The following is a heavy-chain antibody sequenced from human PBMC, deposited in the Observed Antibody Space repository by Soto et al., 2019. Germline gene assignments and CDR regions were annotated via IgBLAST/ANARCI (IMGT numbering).Heavy chain of an antibody. CDR3: TTDIETTLYYYYYMYV. CDR2: IKSKTDGGTT. D-gene: IGHD4-4*01. V-gene: IGHV3-15*01. J-gene: IGHJ6*03. Sequence: GGSLRLSCAASGFTFSNAWMSWVRQAPGKGLEWVGRIKSKTDGGTTDYAAPVKGRFTISRDDSKNTLYLQMNSLKTEDTAVYYCTTDIETTLYYYYYMYVWGKGTTVTVSS. CDR1: GFTFSNAW.